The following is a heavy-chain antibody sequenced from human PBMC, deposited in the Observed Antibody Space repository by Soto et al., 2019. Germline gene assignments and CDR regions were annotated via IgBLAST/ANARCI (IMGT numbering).Heavy chain of an antibody. CDR3: ARGNVLLWFGELYPPPNWFDP. CDR1: GFPLRNNA. CDR2: ISGSGGST. D-gene: IGHD3-10*01. V-gene: IGHV3-23*01. Sequence: GASRRPSWAATGFPLRNNAINWVREAPGKGRGGRSTISGSGGSTYYADPVKGRFTISRDNSKNTVFVQMNSLRVEDTAVYYCARGNVLLWFGELYPPPNWFDPWGQGTLVTV. J-gene: IGHJ5*02.